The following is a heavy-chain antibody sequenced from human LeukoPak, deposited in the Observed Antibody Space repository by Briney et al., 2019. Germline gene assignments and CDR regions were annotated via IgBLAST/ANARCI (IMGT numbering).Heavy chain of an antibody. CDR3: AKGKLDPFDY. V-gene: IGHV3-48*02. CDR2: ISGSSTTV. D-gene: IGHD1-1*01. J-gene: IGHJ4*02. CDR1: GFSFSSYT. Sequence: GGSLRLSCAASGFSFSSYTMNWVRQAPGKGLEWVSYISGSSTTVSFADSLKGRFTISRDNAKNSLYLQMNSLRDEDTAVYYCAKGKLDPFDYWGQGTLVTVSS.